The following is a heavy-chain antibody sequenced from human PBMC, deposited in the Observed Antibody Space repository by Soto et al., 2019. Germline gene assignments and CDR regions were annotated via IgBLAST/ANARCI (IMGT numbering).Heavy chain of an antibody. CDR1: GGTFSSYA. Sequence: QVQLVQSGAEVKKPGSSVKVSCKASGGTFSSYAISWVRQAPGQGLEWMGGIIPIFGTANYAQKFQGRVTITADESTSTAYMELSSLSADDTAVDYCAISHYGCYYFEYWGQGTLVNVSS. CDR2: IIPIFGTA. D-gene: IGHD3-10*01. J-gene: IGHJ4*02. V-gene: IGHV1-69*01. CDR3: AISHYGCYYFEY.